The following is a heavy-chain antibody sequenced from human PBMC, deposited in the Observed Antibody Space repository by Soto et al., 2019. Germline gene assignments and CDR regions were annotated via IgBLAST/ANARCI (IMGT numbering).Heavy chain of an antibody. CDR2: INPSVGRT. CDR3: ARDADYYDSSGYYFPLDY. D-gene: IGHD3-22*01. Sequence: GASVKVSCKASGYTFTSYYMHWVRQAPGQGLEWMGIINPSVGRTSYAQKFQGRVTMTTDTSTSTVYMELSSLRSEDTAVYYCARDADYYDSSGYYFPLDYWGQGTLVTVSS. J-gene: IGHJ4*02. CDR1: GYTFTSYY. V-gene: IGHV1-46*01.